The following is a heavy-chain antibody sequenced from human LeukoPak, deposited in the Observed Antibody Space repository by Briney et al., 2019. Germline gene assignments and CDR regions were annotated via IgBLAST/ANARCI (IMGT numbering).Heavy chain of an antibody. V-gene: IGHV3-7*01. CDR2: IKQDESEK. J-gene: IGHJ4*02. Sequence: PGGSLRLSCAASGFTFSSHWMSWIRQAPGKGLEWVANIKQDESEKFYVDSVKGRFTISRDNAKQSLYLQMDSLRAEDTAVHYCVRDKGGLLRVFDYWGQGTLVTVSS. CDR1: GFTFSSHW. D-gene: IGHD3-10*01. CDR3: VRDKGGLLRVFDY.